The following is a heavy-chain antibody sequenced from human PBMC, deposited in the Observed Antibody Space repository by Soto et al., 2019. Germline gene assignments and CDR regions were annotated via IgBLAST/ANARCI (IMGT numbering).Heavy chain of an antibody. CDR2: INPNSGGT. CDR1: GYTFTGDY. V-gene: IGHV1-2*02. J-gene: IGHJ6*02. Sequence: ASVKVYCTGAGYTFTGDYRHWVRQATGQGLEWMGWINPNSGGTNYAQKFQGRITMTRDTSISTAYMELSRLRSDDTAVYYCARDHYDILTGYYYGMDVWGQGTTVTVSS. D-gene: IGHD3-9*01. CDR3: ARDHYDILTGYYYGMDV.